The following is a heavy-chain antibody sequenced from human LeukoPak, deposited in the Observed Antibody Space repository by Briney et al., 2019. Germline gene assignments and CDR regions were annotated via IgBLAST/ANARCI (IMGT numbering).Heavy chain of an antibody. CDR1: GGTFSSYA. V-gene: IGHV1-69*06. J-gene: IGHJ6*03. CDR3: AALWSGYYPYYYYYMDV. D-gene: IGHD3-3*01. CDR2: IIPIFGTA. Sequence: SVKVSCKASGGTFSSYAISWVRQAPGQGLEWMGRIIPIFGTANYAQKFQGRVTTTADKSTSTAYMELSSLRSEDTAVYYCAALWSGYYPYYYYYMDVWGKGTTVTVSS.